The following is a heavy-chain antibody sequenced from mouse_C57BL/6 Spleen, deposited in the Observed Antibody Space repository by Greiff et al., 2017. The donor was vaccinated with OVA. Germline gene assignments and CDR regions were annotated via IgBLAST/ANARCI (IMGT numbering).Heavy chain of an antibody. CDR3: ARRQLRLRDYFDY. V-gene: IGHV1-43*01. CDR1: GYSFTGYY. J-gene: IGHJ2*01. CDR2: INPSTGGT. D-gene: IGHD3-2*02. Sequence: VQLQQSGPELVQPGASVKISCKASGYSFTGYYLHWVQQSSEKSLEWIGEINPSTGGTSYNQTFKGKATLTVDKSSSTAYMQLKSLTSEDSAVYYCARRQLRLRDYFDYWGQGTTRTVSS.